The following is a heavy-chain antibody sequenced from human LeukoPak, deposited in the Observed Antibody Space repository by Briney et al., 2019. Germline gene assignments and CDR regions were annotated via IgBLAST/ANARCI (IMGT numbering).Heavy chain of an antibody. V-gene: IGHV1-69*04. Sequence: ASVKVSCKASGGTFSSYAISWVRQAPGQGLEWMGRIIPILGIANYVQKFQGRVTITTDKSTSTAYMELSSLRSEDTAVYYCARDSGYCSGGSCNWGQGTLVTVSS. CDR2: IIPILGIA. D-gene: IGHD2-15*01. J-gene: IGHJ4*02. CDR3: ARDSGYCSGGSCN. CDR1: GGTFSSYA.